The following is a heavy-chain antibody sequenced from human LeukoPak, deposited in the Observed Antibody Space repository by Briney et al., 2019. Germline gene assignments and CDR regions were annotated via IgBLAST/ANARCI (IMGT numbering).Heavy chain of an antibody. V-gene: IGHV4-61*02. CDR2: IYTSGST. CDR1: GGSISSGSYY. J-gene: IGHJ4*02. CDR3: ARGSYSGSYYPFDY. D-gene: IGHD1-26*01. Sequence: SETLSLXCTVSGGSISSGSYYWSWIRQPAGKGLEWIGRIYTSGSTNYNPSLKSRVTISVDTSKNQFSLKLSSVTAADTAVYYCARGSYSGSYYPFDYWGQGTLVTVSS.